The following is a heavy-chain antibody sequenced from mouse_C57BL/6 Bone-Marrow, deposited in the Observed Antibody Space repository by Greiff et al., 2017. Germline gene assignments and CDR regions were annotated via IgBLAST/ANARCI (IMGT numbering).Heavy chain of an antibody. V-gene: IGHV1-5*01. D-gene: IGHD1-1*01. Sequence: VQLQQSGTVLARPGASVKMSCKTSGYTFTSYWMHWVKQRPGQGLEWIGAIYPGNSDTSYNQKFKSKATLTVDKSSSTAYMQLSSLTSEDSAVYYCARDYYGSLWYFDVWGTGTTVTVSS. CDR2: IYPGNSDT. CDR3: ARDYYGSLWYFDV. CDR1: GYTFTSYW. J-gene: IGHJ1*03.